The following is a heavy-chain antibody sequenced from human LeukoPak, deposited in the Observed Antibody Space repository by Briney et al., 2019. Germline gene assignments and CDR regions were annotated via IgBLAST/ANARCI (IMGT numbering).Heavy chain of an antibody. V-gene: IGHV3-30*04. Sequence: GGSLRLSCAASGFTFSSYAMHWVRQAPGKGLEWVAIISYDGSNKYYAESVKGRFTISRDNSKNTLYLQMNSLRAEDTAVYYCARGELTFEDYFDYWGQGTLVTVSS. CDR1: GFTFSSYA. CDR3: ARGELTFEDYFDY. CDR2: ISYDGSNK. J-gene: IGHJ4*02. D-gene: IGHD3-16*01.